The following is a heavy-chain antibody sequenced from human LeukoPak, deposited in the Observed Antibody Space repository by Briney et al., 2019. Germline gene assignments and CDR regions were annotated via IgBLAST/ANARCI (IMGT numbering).Heavy chain of an antibody. CDR3: ASIDVEMATTLDY. D-gene: IGHD5-24*01. CDR1: GYSISSGYY. CDR2: IYHSGST. J-gene: IGHJ4*02. V-gene: IGHV4-38-2*01. Sequence: PSETLSLTCAVSGYSISSGYYWGWIRQPPGKGLEWIGSIYHSGSTYYNPSLKSRVTISVDTSKNQFSLKLSSVTAADTAVYYCASIDVEMATTLDYWGQGTLVTVSS.